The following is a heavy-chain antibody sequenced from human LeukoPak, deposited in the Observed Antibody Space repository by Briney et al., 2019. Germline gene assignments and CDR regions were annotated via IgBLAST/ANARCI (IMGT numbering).Heavy chain of an antibody. CDR3: ARGPWYYGSGSSRFLYYYYYYMDV. CDR2: INHSGST. D-gene: IGHD3-10*01. V-gene: IGHV4-34*01. Sequence: PSETLSLTCAVYGGSFSGYYWSWIRQPPGKGLEWIGEINHSGSTNYNPSLKSRVTISVDTSKNQFSLKLSSVTAADTAVYYCARGPWYYGSGSSRFLYYYYYYMDVWGKGTTVTVSS. CDR1: GGSFSGYY. J-gene: IGHJ6*03.